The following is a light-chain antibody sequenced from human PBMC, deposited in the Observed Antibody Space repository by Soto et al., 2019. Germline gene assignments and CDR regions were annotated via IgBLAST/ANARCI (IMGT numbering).Light chain of an antibody. CDR3: QQYNSYPFT. J-gene: IGKJ3*01. Sequence: DIQMTQSPSSLSASVGDRVTITCRASQGISNNLDWFQQKPGKAPKSLIYAASSFQSGVRSKFSGSGSGTDFTLTNSSLQPEDFATYYCQQYNSYPFTFGPGTKVDIK. CDR2: AAS. V-gene: IGKV1-16*02. CDR1: QGISNN.